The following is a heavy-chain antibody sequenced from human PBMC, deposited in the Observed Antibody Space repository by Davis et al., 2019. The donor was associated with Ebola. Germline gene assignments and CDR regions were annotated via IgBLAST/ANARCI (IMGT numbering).Heavy chain of an antibody. V-gene: IGHV3-74*01. Sequence: GESLKISCAASGFTFSSYSMNWVRQAPGKGLVWVSRINSDGSSTTYADSVKGRFTISRDNAKNTLYLQMNSLRAEDTAVYYCARRTTGLDYWGQGTLVTVSS. D-gene: IGHD4-17*01. J-gene: IGHJ4*02. CDR3: ARRTTGLDY. CDR1: GFTFSSYS. CDR2: INSDGSST.